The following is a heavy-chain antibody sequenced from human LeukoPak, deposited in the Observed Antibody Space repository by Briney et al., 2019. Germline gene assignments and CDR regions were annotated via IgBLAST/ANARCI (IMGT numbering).Heavy chain of an antibody. V-gene: IGHV4-30-4*07. J-gene: IGHJ3*02. Sequence: SETLSLTCAVSGGSISSGGYSWSWIRQPPGKGLEWIGYIYYSGSTYYNPSLKSRVTISVDTSKNQFSLKLSSVTAADTAVYYCARAQVPYDSSGYYYDGDAFDIWGQGTMVTVSS. CDR2: IYYSGST. CDR1: GGSISSGGYS. CDR3: ARAQVPYDSSGYYYDGDAFDI. D-gene: IGHD3-22*01.